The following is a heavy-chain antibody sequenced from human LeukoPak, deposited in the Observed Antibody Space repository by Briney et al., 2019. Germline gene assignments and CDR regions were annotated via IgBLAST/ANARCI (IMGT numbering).Heavy chain of an antibody. CDR3: ARPTQGL. J-gene: IGHJ4*02. D-gene: IGHD3/OR15-3a*01. CDR1: GGSISSGGYY. V-gene: IGHV4-39*07. CDR2: INHSGST. Sequence: PSETLSLTCTVSGGSISSGGYYWSWIRQPPGKGLEWIGEINHSGSTNYNPSLKSRVTISVDTSKNQFSLKLSSVTAADTAVYYCARPTQGLWGQGTLVTVSS.